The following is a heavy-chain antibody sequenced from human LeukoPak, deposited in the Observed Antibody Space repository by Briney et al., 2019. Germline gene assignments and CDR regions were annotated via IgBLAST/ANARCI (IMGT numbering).Heavy chain of an antibody. CDR2: IYPGDSDT. CDR3: ARLPRSSSWFRLYYFDY. J-gene: IGHJ4*02. D-gene: IGHD6-13*01. CDR1: GYSFTSYW. V-gene: IGHV5-51*01. Sequence: GESLKISCKGSGYSFTSYWIGWVRQMPGKGLEWMGIIYPGDSDTRYSSSFQGQVTISADKSISTAYLQWSSLKASDTAMYYCARLPRSSSWFRLYYFDYWGQGTLVTVSS.